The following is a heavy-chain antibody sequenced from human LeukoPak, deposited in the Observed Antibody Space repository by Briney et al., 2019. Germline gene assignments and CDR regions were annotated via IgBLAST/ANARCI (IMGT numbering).Heavy chain of an antibody. CDR2: INHSGST. J-gene: IGHJ5*02. V-gene: IGHV4-39*07. CDR3: ARGPSIAARQCCLNWFDP. CDR1: GGSISSSPYY. D-gene: IGHD6-6*01. Sequence: SETLSLTCTVSGGSISSSPYYWSWIRQPPGKGLEWIGEINHSGSTNYNPSLKSRVTISVDTSKNQFSLKLSSVTAADRAVYYCARGPSIAARQCCLNWFDPWGQGTLVTVSS.